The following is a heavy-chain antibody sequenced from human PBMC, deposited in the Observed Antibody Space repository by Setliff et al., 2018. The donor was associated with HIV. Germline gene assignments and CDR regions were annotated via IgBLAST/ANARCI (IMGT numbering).Heavy chain of an antibody. CDR2: ISTSSSYI. CDR3: ARGPPGEPRLFQH. Sequence: GESLRLSCAASGFSFSSYTMNWVRQAPGKGLEWVSSISTSSSYIYYADSVKGRFTISRDNAKNSLYLQMNSLRAEDTAVYYCARGPPGEPRLFQHWGQGTLVTVS. V-gene: IGHV3-21*01. D-gene: IGHD3-10*01. J-gene: IGHJ1*01. CDR1: GFSFSSYT.